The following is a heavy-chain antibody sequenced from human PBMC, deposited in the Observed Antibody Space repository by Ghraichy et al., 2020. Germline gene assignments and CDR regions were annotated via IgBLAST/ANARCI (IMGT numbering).Heavy chain of an antibody. V-gene: IGHV3-7*01. CDR1: GFTFSSYW. CDR3: ARAFRLAGETDDAFDI. CDR2: IKQDGSEK. D-gene: IGHD2-15*01. J-gene: IGHJ3*02. Sequence: GGSLRLSCAASGFTFSSYWMSWVRQAPGKGLEWVANIKQDGSEKYYVDSVKGRFTISRDNAKNSLYLQMNSLRAEDTAVYYCARAFRLAGETDDAFDIWGQGTMVTVSS.